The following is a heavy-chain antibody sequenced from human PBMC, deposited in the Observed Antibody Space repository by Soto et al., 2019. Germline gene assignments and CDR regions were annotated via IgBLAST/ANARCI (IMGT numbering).Heavy chain of an antibody. CDR2: IKGKTDGGTT. D-gene: IGHD3-3*01. Sequence: EVQLVESGGGLVKPGGSLRLSGAASGFTFSNAWMSGVGQAPGKGREGVGRIKGKTDGGTTDYAAPVKGRFTISRDDSNNTLYLQRNSLKAEDTAVYYCTTDSYYDFWRGYYNWGYFHHCGQGTLVTVSS. V-gene: IGHV3-15*01. CDR1: GFTFSNAW. CDR3: TTDSYYDFWRGYYNWGYFHH. J-gene: IGHJ1*01.